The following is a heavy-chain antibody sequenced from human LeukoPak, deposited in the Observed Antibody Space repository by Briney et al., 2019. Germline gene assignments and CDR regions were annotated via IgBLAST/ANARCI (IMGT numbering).Heavy chain of an antibody. CDR3: AREGMGSSSPFDY. CDR2: INPNSGGT. Sequence: ASVTVSCKASGYTFTGYYMHWVRQAPGQGLEWMGWINPNSGGTNYAQRFQGRVTMTRDTSISTAYMELSRLRSDDTAVYYCAREGMGSSSPFDYWGQGTLVTVSS. D-gene: IGHD6-6*01. V-gene: IGHV1-2*02. J-gene: IGHJ4*02. CDR1: GYTFTGYY.